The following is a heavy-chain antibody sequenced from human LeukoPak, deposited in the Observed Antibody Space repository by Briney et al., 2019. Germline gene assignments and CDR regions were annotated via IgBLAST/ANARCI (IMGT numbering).Heavy chain of an antibody. CDR2: THHSGAT. CDR3: ARSSGHSYGDFDY. D-gene: IGHD5-18*01. V-gene: IGHV4-59*01. J-gene: IGHJ4*02. Sequence: PSETLTLTCSVSGVSITSNYWSWIRQPPGKGLEWLGYTHHSGATSYNPSLKSRSTMSLDTSNNQFSLKLSSVTAADTAVYYCARSSGHSYGDFDYWGQGNLVTVSS. CDR1: GVSITSNY.